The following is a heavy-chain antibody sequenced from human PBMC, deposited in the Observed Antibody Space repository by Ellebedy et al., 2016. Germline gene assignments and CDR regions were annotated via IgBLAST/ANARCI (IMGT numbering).Heavy chain of an antibody. CDR3: ARETGELDY. V-gene: IGHV3-7*01. J-gene: IGHJ4*02. Sequence: GGSLRLXXVASGFSFISYSMNWVRQAPGKGLEWVGNIKRDGSDKYYADSVKGRFTISRDNAKNSLYLQMNSLRAEDTAMYYCARETGELDYWGQGTLVTVSS. CDR1: GFSFISYS. D-gene: IGHD7-27*01. CDR2: IKRDGSDK.